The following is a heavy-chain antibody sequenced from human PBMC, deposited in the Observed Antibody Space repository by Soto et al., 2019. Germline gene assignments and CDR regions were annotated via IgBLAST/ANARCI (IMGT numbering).Heavy chain of an antibody. D-gene: IGHD3-22*01. CDR1: GYTFTGYY. CDR2: INPNSGGT. Sequence: GASVKVSCKASGYTFTGYYMHWVRQAPGQGLEWMGWINPNSGGTNYAQKFQGRVAMTRDTSISTAYMELSRLRSDDTAVYYCARTPITMIVVVTKGFDYWGQGTLVTVSS. CDR3: ARTPITMIVVVTKGFDY. J-gene: IGHJ4*02. V-gene: IGHV1-2*02.